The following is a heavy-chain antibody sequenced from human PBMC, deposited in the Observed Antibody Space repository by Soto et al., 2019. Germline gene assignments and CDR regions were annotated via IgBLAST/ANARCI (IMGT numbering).Heavy chain of an antibody. Sequence: QVQLVESGGGVVQPGRSLRLSCAASGFTFSSYAMHWVRQAPGKGLEWVAVISYDGSNKYYADSVKGRFTISRDNSKNTLYLQMNSLRAEDTAVYYCARVLNQWLVPVDDYYCGMDVWGQGTTVTVSS. CDR1: GFTFSSYA. D-gene: IGHD6-19*01. CDR3: ARVLNQWLVPVDDYYCGMDV. V-gene: IGHV3-30-3*01. CDR2: ISYDGSNK. J-gene: IGHJ6*02.